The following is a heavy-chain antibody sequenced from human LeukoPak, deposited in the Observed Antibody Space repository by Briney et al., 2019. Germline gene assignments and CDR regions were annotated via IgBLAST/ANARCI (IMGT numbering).Heavy chain of an antibody. CDR1: GGSISSYY. CDR3: ARGISSGWSRAVGY. V-gene: IGHV4-59*01. Sequence: PSETLSLTCTVSGGSISSYYWSWIRQPPGKGLEWIGYISYSGSTNYNPSLKSRVTISVDTSKNQFSLKLSSVTAADTAVYYCARGISSGWSRAVGYWGQGTLVTVSS. D-gene: IGHD6-19*01. CDR2: ISYSGST. J-gene: IGHJ4*02.